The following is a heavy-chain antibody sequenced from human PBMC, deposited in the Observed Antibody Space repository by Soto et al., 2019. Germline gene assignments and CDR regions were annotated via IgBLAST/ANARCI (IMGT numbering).Heavy chain of an antibody. CDR2: IKEGGSEK. Sequence: GGSLRLSCAASGFTFSRHWTSWVRQAPGKGLEWVASIKEGGSEKYYVDSVKGRFTISRDNAKNSLYLQMNSLRAEDTAVYYCARDVLYRHSSSDYWGQGTLVTVSS. V-gene: IGHV3-7*03. CDR1: GFTFSRHW. J-gene: IGHJ4*02. D-gene: IGHD6-19*01. CDR3: ARDVLYRHSSSDY.